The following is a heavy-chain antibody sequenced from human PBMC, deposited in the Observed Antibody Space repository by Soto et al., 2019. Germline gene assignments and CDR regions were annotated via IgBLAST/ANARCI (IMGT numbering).Heavy chain of an antibody. CDR3: ARSFVLRYFDWLPYRGDYYYMDV. D-gene: IGHD3-9*01. V-gene: IGHV1-18*01. J-gene: IGHJ6*03. Sequence: ASVKLYCKASGYTFTSYGISWVRQAPGQGLEWMGWISAYNGNTNYAQKLQGRVTMTTDTSTSTAYMELRSLRSDDTAVYYCARSFVLRYFDWLPYRGDYYYMDVWGKGTTVTVSS. CDR1: GYTFTSYG. CDR2: ISAYNGNT.